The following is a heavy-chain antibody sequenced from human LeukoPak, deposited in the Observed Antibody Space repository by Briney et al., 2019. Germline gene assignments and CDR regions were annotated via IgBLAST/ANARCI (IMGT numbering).Heavy chain of an antibody. CDR3: ASSIAAAGDPADY. V-gene: IGHV5-51*01. J-gene: IGHJ4*02. CDR1: GYSFTSYW. D-gene: IGHD6-13*01. CDR2: IYPGDSDT. Sequence: GESLKISCKGSGYSFTSYWIGWVRQMPGKGLEWMGIIYPGDSDTRYSPCFQGQVTISADKSISTAYLQWSSLKASDTAMYYCASSIAAAGDPADYWGQGTLVTVSS.